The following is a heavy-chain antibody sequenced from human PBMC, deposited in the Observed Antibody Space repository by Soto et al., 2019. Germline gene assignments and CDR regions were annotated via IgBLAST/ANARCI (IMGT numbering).Heavy chain of an antibody. Sequence: QVQLVESGGGVVQPGRSLRLSCAASGFTFSSYGMHWVRQAPGKGLEWVAVIWYDGSNKYYADSVKGRFTISRDNSKNTLYLQMNSLRAEDTAVYYCARDVELYYYGSGCYYNGCFDPWGQGTLVTVSS. J-gene: IGHJ5*02. V-gene: IGHV3-33*01. CDR3: ARDVELYYYGSGCYYNGCFDP. CDR1: GFTFSSYG. D-gene: IGHD3-10*01. CDR2: IWYDGSNK.